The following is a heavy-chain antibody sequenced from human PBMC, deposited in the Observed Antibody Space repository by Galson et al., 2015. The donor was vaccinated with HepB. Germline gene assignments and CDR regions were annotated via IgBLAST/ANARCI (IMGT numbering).Heavy chain of an antibody. CDR2: ISYDGSNK. D-gene: IGHD1-26*01. CDR3: AKDGGGATPFDY. V-gene: IGHV3-30*18. CDR1: GFTVSSNY. Sequence: SLRLSCAASGFTVSSNYMSWVRQAPGKGLEWVAVISYDGSNKYYADSVKGRFTISRDNSKNTPYLQMNSLRAEDTAVYYCAKDGGGATPFDYWGQGTLVTVSS. J-gene: IGHJ4*02.